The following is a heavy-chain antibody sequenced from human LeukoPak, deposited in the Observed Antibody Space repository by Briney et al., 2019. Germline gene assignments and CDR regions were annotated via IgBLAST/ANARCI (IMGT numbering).Heavy chain of an antibody. Sequence: GGSLRLSCAASGFTFSIYSMNWVRQTPGKGLEWVSSISSTSSYIFYADSVKGRFTISRDNAKNSLYLQMNSLRAEDTAVYYCAREPAPVILWGQGTLVTVSS. CDR1: GFTFSIYS. CDR2: ISSTSSYI. CDR3: AREPAPVIL. V-gene: IGHV3-21*01. D-gene: IGHD2-21*01. J-gene: IGHJ4*01.